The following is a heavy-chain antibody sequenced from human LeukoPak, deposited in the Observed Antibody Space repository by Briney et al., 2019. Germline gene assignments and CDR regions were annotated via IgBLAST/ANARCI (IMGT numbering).Heavy chain of an antibody. CDR2: IYSGGGST. Sequence: PGGSLRLSCAASEFSVNSNYTSWVRQAPGKGLEWVSVIYSGGGSTYYADSVKGRFTVSRDNSKNTLYLQMNSLRAEDTAVYYCAKDGGLWVSAHWGDSWGRGTLVTVSS. CDR3: AKDGGLWVSAHWGDS. CDR1: EFSVNSNY. V-gene: IGHV3-53*01. D-gene: IGHD7-27*01. J-gene: IGHJ4*02.